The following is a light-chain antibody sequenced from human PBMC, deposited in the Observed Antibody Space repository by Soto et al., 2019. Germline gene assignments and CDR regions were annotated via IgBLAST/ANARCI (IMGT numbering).Light chain of an antibody. V-gene: IGKV3-20*01. CDR3: QQYGNSPET. Sequence: EIVLTQSPATLSLSPGERATLSCRASQSVSSYLAWYQQKPGQAPRALIYGASTRATGIPDRFSGSGSGTDFTLTISRLEPEDFAVYYCQQYGNSPETFGQGSKVQ. J-gene: IGKJ1*01. CDR1: QSVSSY. CDR2: GAS.